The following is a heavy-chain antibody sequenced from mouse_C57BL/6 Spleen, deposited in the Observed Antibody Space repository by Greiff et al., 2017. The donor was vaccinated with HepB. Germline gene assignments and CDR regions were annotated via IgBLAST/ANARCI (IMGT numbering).Heavy chain of an antibody. V-gene: IGHV1-15*01. CDR1: GYTFTDYE. Sequence: QVQLQQSGAELVRPGASVTLSCKASGYTFTDYEMHWVKQTPVHGLEWIGAIDPETGGTAYNQKFKGKAILTADKSSSTAYMELLSLTSEDSAVYYCTDDGYAWFAYWGQGTLVTVSA. CDR2: IDPETGGT. J-gene: IGHJ3*01. D-gene: IGHD2-3*01. CDR3: TDDGYAWFAY.